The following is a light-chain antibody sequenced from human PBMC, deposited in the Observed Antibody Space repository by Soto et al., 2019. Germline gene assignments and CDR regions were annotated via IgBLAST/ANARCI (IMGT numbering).Light chain of an antibody. J-gene: IGLJ7*01. CDR2: LNSDGSH. V-gene: IGLV4-69*01. CDR1: RGHSSYA. Sequence: QAVLTQSPSASASLGASVKLTCTLSRGHSSYAIAWHQQQPEKGPRYLMKLNSDGSHSKGDGIPDRFSGSSSGAERYLTISSLQSEDEADYYCQTWGTGIFGVFGGGTQLTVL. CDR3: QTWGTGIFGV.